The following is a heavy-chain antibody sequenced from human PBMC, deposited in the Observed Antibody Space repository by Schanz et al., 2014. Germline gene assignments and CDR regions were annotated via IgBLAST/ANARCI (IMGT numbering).Heavy chain of an antibody. J-gene: IGHJ3*02. CDR2: IWYDGSNK. Sequence: VQLLESGGGLVQPGGSLRLSCAASGFTFSTHAMSWVRQAPGKGLEWVAVIWYDGSNKYYADSVKGRFTISRDNSKNTLFLQMNSLRAEDTAVYYCARKMKLGVYGGKGHDSLDIWGQGTMVTVSS. V-gene: IGHV3-33*08. D-gene: IGHD4-17*01. CDR3: ARKMKLGVYGGKGHDSLDI. CDR1: GFTFSTHA.